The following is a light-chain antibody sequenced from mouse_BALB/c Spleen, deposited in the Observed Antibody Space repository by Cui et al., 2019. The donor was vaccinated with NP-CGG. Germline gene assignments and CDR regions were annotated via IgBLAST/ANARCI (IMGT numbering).Light chain of an antibody. J-gene: IGLJ1*01. CDR1: ITAVTTSNY. CDR3: ALWYSNHWV. Sequence: QAVVTKESALTTSPGETITPTCRSSITAVTTSNYANWVQEKPDHLFTGLIGGTNNRAPGVPARFSGSLIGDKAVPTITGAQTEDEAIYFCALWYSNHWVFGGGTKTDCP. V-gene: IGLV1*01. CDR2: GTN.